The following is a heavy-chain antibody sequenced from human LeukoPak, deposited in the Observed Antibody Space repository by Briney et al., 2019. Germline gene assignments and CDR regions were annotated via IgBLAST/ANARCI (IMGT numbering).Heavy chain of an antibody. CDR2: IYHSGST. Sequence: SGTLSLTCAVSGGSISSSNWWSWVRQPPGKGLEWIGEIYHSGSTNYNPSLKSRVTISVDKSKNQFSLKLSSVTAADTAVYYCASFIYRAVAGMEEDYWGQGTLVTVSS. J-gene: IGHJ4*02. CDR3: ASFIYRAVAGMEEDY. D-gene: IGHD6-19*01. CDR1: GGSISSSNW. V-gene: IGHV4-4*02.